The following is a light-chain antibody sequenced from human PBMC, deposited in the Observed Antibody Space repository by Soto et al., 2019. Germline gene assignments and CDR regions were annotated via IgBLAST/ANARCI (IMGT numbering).Light chain of an antibody. J-gene: IGLJ1*01. Sequence: QSALTQPASVSGSPGQSITISCTGTSSDVGGYNYVSWYQQHPGKAPKLMIYDVSNRPSGVSNRFYGSKSGNTASLTISGLQAEDEADYYCSSYTSSSTLGVVGTGTKLTVL. CDR2: DVS. CDR3: SSYTSSSTLGV. V-gene: IGLV2-14*01. CDR1: SSDVGGYNY.